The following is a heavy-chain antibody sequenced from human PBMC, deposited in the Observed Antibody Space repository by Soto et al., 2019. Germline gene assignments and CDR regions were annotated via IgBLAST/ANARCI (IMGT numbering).Heavy chain of an antibody. Sequence: GASVKVSCKASGYTFTSYYMHWVRQAPGQGLEWMGIINPSGGSTSYAQKFQGRVTMTRDTSTSTVYMELSSLRSEDTAVYYCARDRVLLWFGELTEVPYGMDVWGQGTTVTVSS. J-gene: IGHJ6*02. CDR3: ARDRVLLWFGELTEVPYGMDV. D-gene: IGHD3-10*01. CDR1: GYTFTSYY. V-gene: IGHV1-46*01. CDR2: INPSGGST.